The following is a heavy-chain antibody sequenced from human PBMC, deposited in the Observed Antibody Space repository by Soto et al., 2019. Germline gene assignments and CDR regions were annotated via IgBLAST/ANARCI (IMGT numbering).Heavy chain of an antibody. CDR3: ARPLSSGYYYAGYFDY. CDR1: GCSISSSSYY. CDR2: IYYSGST. V-gene: IGHV4-39*01. D-gene: IGHD3-22*01. Sequence: SETLSLTCTVSGCSISSSSYYWGWIRQPPGKGLEWIGSIYYSGSTYYNPSLKSRVTISVDTSKNQFSLKLSSVTAADTAVYYCARPLSSGYYYAGYFDYWGQGTLVTVSS. J-gene: IGHJ4*02.